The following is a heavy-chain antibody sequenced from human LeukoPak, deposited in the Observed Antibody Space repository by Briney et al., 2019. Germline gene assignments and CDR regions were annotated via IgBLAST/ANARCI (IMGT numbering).Heavy chain of an antibody. CDR2: ISTNGDSP. V-gene: IGHV3-64*01. Sequence: GGSLRLSCAASGFTFNNYALHWGRQAPGRGLEYVSAISTNGDSPYYANSEKDRFTISRDNSKNTLYLQMGSLRPEDMAVYYCARYCNGGNCYSGYDYWGQGTVVTVTS. J-gene: IGHJ4*02. CDR1: GFTFNNYA. CDR3: ARYCNGGNCYSGYDY. D-gene: IGHD2-15*01.